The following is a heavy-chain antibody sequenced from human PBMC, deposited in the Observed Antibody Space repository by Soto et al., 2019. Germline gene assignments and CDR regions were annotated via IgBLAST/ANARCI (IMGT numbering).Heavy chain of an antibody. CDR2: ISDTGTRT. V-gene: IGHV3-23*01. J-gene: IGHJ5*02. Sequence: GGSLRLSCVAAGFTFSSAAMNWVRQAPGKGLEWVSIISDTGTRTHYADSVKGRFTISRDNSKNTLYLDMNSLRAEDTAVYYCAKSLDIQYTNWFDPWGQGTLLTVSS. D-gene: IGHD1-1*01. CDR3: AKSLDIQYTNWFDP. CDR1: GFTFSSAA.